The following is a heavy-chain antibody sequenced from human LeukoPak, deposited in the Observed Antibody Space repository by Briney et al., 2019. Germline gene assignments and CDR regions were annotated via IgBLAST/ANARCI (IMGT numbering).Heavy chain of an antibody. CDR3: TRCARYCGGDCYPDGFDI. V-gene: IGHV4-61*01. J-gene: IGHJ3*02. CDR1: GGSVSTSTYY. CDR2: IHDSGST. D-gene: IGHD2-21*02. Sequence: PSETLSLTCGVSGGSVSTSTYYWSWIRQPPGKGLEWIGYIHDSGSTSYNPSLKSPVTILVDTSKNQFSLKLSSVTAADTAVYYCTRCARYCGGDCYPDGFDIWGQGTMVTVSS.